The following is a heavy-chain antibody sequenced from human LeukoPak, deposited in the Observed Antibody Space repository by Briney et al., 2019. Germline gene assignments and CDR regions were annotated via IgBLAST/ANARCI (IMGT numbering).Heavy chain of an antibody. Sequence: GGSLRLSCAASGFTFSSYSMNWVRQAPGKGLKWVSYITGSSSSMNYADSVKGRFTISRDNAKNSLYLQMNSLRAVDTAVYYCVPIQELIFRSWGQGTLVTVSS. CDR1: GFTFSSYS. V-gene: IGHV3-48*04. J-gene: IGHJ4*02. D-gene: IGHD3-3*01. CDR2: ITGSSSSM. CDR3: VPIQELIFRS.